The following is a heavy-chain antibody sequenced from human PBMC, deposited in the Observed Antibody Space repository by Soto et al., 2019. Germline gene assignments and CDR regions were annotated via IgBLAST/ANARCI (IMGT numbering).Heavy chain of an antibody. D-gene: IGHD6-19*01. CDR1: GGSISGSDYY. V-gene: IGHV4-39*01. J-gene: IGHJ4*02. CDR2: IYRTGTA. CDR3: ADMRGQWLPRD. Sequence: QLQLQESGPGLVEPSETLSLTCTVSGGSISGSDYYWAWIRQPPGKGLEWLGTIYRTGTAYYNPYLKSRVTLSVDTSKNQFFLNLNSVSAADTAVYFCADMRGQWLPRDWGQGTLVTVSS.